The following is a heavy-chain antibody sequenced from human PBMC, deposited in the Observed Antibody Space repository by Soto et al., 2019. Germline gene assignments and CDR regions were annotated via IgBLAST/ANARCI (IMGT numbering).Heavy chain of an antibody. D-gene: IGHD3-22*01. V-gene: IGHV1-3*01. CDR1: GYTFTSYA. J-gene: IGHJ3*02. CDR3: ARDRRDYYYDSSGYYPNDAFDI. Sequence: ASVKVSCKASGYTFTSYAMHWVRQAPGQMLERMGWINAGNGNTKYSQKFQGRVTITRDTSASTAYMELSSLRSEDTAVYYCARDRRDYYYDSSGYYPNDAFDIWGQGTMVTVSS. CDR2: INAGNGNT.